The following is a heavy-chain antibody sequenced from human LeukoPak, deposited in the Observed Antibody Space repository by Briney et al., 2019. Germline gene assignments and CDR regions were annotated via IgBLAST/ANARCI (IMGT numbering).Heavy chain of an antibody. J-gene: IGHJ4*02. D-gene: IGHD2-21*02. CDR1: GGSISSSSYY. CDR3: ARDSSRCGGDCYRVPPSPFDY. V-gene: IGHV4-39*02. Sequence: SSETLSLTCTVSGGSISSSSYYWGWIRQPPGKGLEWIGSIYYSGSTYYNPSLKSRVTISVDTSKNQFSLKLSSVTAADTAVYYCARDSSRCGGDCYRVPPSPFDYWGQGTLVTVSS. CDR2: IYYSGST.